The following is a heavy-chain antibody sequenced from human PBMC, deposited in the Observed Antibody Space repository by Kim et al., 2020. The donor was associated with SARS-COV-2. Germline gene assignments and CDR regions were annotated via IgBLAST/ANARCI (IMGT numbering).Heavy chain of an antibody. Sequence: SETLSLTCTVSGGSVSSGSYYWSWIRQPPGKGLEWIGYIYYSGSTNYNPSLKSRVTISVDTSKNQFSLKLSSVTAADTAVYYCARDFDYGGNSYYFDYWG. J-gene: IGHJ4*01. CDR1: GGSVSSGSYY. CDR3: ARDFDYGGNSYYFDY. D-gene: IGHD4-17*01. V-gene: IGHV4-61*01. CDR2: IYYSGST.